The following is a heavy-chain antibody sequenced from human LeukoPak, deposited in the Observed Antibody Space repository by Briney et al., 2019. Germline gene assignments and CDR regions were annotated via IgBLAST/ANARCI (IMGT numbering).Heavy chain of an antibody. Sequence: GGSLRLSCAASGFTFSSYGMHWVRQAPGKGLEWVAFIRYDGSNKYYADSVKGRFTISRDNSKNTLYLQMNSLRAEDTAVYYCAKMYSSSSRGGNDYWGQGTLVTVSS. CDR2: IRYDGSNK. V-gene: IGHV3-30*02. D-gene: IGHD6-6*01. J-gene: IGHJ4*02. CDR3: AKMYSSSSRGGNDY. CDR1: GFTFSSYG.